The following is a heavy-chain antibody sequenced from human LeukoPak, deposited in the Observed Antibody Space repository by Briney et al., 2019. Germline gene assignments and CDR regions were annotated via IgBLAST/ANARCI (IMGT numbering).Heavy chain of an antibody. D-gene: IGHD3-16*02. CDR1: GYSFPNYW. CDR3: PRSRAEKVPVWGSYRHHDAFDI. CDR2: IYPGDSDT. V-gene: IGHV5-51*01. J-gene: IGHJ3*02. Sequence: GESLKISCKGSGYSFPNYWIGWVRQMPGKGLEWMGIIYPGDSDTTYKPSFQGQVTISADKSISTAYLQWSSLKASDTAMYYCPRSRAEKVPVWGSYRHHDAFDIWGQGTRVTVSP.